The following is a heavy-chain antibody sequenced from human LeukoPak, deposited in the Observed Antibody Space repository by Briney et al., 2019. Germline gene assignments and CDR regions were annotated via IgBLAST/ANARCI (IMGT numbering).Heavy chain of an antibody. CDR3: ARVSILTKRSFDY. V-gene: IGHV4-39*07. J-gene: IGHJ4*02. D-gene: IGHD3-3*01. Sequence: NSSETLSLTCTVSGGSISSSSYYWGWIRQPPGKGLEWIGSIYYSGSTYYNPSLKSRVTISVDTSKNQFSLKLSSVTAADTAVYYCARVSILTKRSFDYWGQGTLVTVSS. CDR1: GGSISSSSYY. CDR2: IYYSGST.